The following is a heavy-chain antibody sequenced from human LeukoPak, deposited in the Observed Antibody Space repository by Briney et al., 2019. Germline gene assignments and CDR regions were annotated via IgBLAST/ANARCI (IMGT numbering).Heavy chain of an antibody. CDR2: IYPGDSDT. CDR1: GYSFTSYW. J-gene: IGHJ4*02. CDR3: ARGGYSYGLITYFDY. D-gene: IGHD5-18*01. V-gene: IGHV5-51*01. Sequence: GESLKISCKGSGYSFTSYWIGWVRQMPGKSLEWMGIIYPGDSDTRYSPSFQGQVTISADKSISTAYLQWSSLKASDTAMYYCARGGYSYGLITYFDYWGQGTLVTVSS.